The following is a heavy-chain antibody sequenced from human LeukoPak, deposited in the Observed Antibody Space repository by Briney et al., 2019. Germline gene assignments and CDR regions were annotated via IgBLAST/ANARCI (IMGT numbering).Heavy chain of an antibody. J-gene: IGHJ4*02. D-gene: IGHD2-15*01. Sequence: SQTLSLTCDLSGDIVSSSSAAWNWIRQSPSRGLEWLGRTYYRSRWHNEYAASVLGRVAINADTFKNQFSLYLNSMTPEDAAVYYCARGFGYSAATYNFDYWGQGTLVTVSS. V-gene: IGHV6-1*01. CDR2: TYYRSRWHN. CDR3: ARGFGYSAATYNFDY. CDR1: GDIVSSSSAA.